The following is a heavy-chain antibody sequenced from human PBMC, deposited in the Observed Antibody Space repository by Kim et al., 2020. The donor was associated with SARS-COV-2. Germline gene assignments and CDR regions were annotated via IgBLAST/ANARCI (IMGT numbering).Heavy chain of an antibody. J-gene: IGHJ6*02. CDR1: GLTFSDYV. CDR3: ASLVGATYYKYCGIDV. CDR2: ITGSGYST. V-gene: IGHV3-23*01. Sequence: GGSLRLSCAASGLTFSDYVMYWVRQAPGKGLEWISGITGSGYSTYYADSVDGRFTTSRDNSNNKLYLQMNSLRPEDTAIYYCASLVGATYYKYCGIDVWGQGTTVTVSS. D-gene: IGHD1-26*01.